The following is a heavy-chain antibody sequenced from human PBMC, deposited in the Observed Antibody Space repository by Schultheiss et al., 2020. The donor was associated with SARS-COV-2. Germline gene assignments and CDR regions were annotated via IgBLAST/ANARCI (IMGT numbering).Heavy chain of an antibody. CDR3: ARDRRSGSYSGIDAFDI. D-gene: IGHD1-26*01. Sequence: ASVKVSCKASGYTFTGYYMHWVRQAPGQGLEWMGWINPNSGGTNYAQKFQGRVTITADESTSTAYMELSSLRSEDTAVYYCARDRRSGSYSGIDAFDIWGQGTMVTVSS. CDR2: INPNSGGT. J-gene: IGHJ3*02. V-gene: IGHV1-2*02. CDR1: GYTFTGYY.